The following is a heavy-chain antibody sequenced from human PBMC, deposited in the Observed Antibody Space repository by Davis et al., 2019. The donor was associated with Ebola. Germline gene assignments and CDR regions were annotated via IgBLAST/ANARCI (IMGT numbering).Heavy chain of an antibody. J-gene: IGHJ5*02. D-gene: IGHD5-12*01. V-gene: IGHV4-61*08. Sequence: PGGSLRLSCSVSGDSVTSRAYYWSWIRQPPGKGLEWIGDVSYSGYTDYNPSVKSRGTVSVDTSKNQFSLKVSSLTAADTAVYYCAAGYMTVVTGKWFVTWGQGILVTVSS. CDR3: AAGYMTVVTGKWFVT. CDR2: VSYSGYT. CDR1: GDSVTSRAYY.